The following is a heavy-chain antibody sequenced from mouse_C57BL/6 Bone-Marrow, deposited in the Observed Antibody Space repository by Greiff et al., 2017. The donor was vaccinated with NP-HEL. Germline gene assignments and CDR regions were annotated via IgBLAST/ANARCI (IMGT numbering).Heavy chain of an antibody. V-gene: IGHV2-2*01. CDR2: IWSGGST. Sequence: QVHVKQSGPGLVQPSPSLSITCTVSGFSLTSYGVHWVRQSPGKGLEWLGVIWSGGSTDYNAALISRLSISKDNSKSQVFFKMNSLQADDTAIYYCARKGFYYFYAMDYWGQGTSVTVSS. CDR1: GFSLTSYG. D-gene: IGHD1-1*01. J-gene: IGHJ4*01. CDR3: ARKGFYYFYAMDY.